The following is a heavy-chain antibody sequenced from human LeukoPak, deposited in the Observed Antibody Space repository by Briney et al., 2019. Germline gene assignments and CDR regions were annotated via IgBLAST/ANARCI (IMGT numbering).Heavy chain of an antibody. J-gene: IGHJ4*02. Sequence: GGSLRLSCAASGFTFTTYTMSWVRQAPGKGLAWVSAIGGSGGTTYYADSVKGRFTISRDNSKNILYLQMNSLRAEDTAVYYCAKSNGVDRNGYNSDYFDYWGQGTLVTVSS. V-gene: IGHV3-23*01. D-gene: IGHD5-24*01. CDR2: IGGSGGTT. CDR3: AKSNGVDRNGYNSDYFDY. CDR1: GFTFTTYT.